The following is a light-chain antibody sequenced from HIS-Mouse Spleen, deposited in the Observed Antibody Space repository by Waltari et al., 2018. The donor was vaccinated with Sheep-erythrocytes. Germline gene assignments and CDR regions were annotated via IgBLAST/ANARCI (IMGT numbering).Light chain of an antibody. J-gene: IGLJ1*01. V-gene: IGLV2-11*01. CDR2: DVS. CDR3: CSYAGSYNHV. Sequence: QSALTQPRSVSGSPGQSVTISCTVTRSDLGGYNYVAWYQQHPGNAPKLMIYDVSKRPSGVPDRFSGSKSGNTASLTISGLQAEDEADYYCCSYAGSYNHVFATGTKVTVL. CDR1: RSDLGGYNY.